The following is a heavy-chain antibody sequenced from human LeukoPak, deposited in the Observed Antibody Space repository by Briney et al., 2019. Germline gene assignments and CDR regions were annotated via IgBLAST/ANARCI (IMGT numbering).Heavy chain of an antibody. CDR3: ATLRYYDFWSGYVY. CDR2: FDPEDGET. J-gene: IGHJ4*02. D-gene: IGHD3-3*01. Sequence: ASVKVSCKVSGYTLTELSMHWVRQAPGKGLELMGGFDPEDGETIYAQKFQGRVTMTEDTSTDTAYMELSSLRSEDTAVYYCATLRYYDFWSGYVYWGQGTLVTVSS. CDR1: GYTLTELS. V-gene: IGHV1-24*01.